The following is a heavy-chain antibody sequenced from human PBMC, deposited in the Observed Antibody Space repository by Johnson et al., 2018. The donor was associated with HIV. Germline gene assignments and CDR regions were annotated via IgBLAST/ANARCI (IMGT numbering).Heavy chain of an antibody. CDR2: IKSKTDGGTT. V-gene: IGHV3-15*01. D-gene: IGHD3-22*01. CDR3: TTDVTMIVVVDRAFDI. J-gene: IGHJ3*02. Sequence: VQLVESGGGLVKPGGSLRLSCAASGFTFSNAWMSWVRQAPGKGLAWVGRIKSKTDGGTTDYAAPVNGRFTISRDDSKNTLSLQMNSLKTEDTAVYYCTTDVTMIVVVDRAFDIWGQGTMVTVSS. CDR1: GFTFSNAW.